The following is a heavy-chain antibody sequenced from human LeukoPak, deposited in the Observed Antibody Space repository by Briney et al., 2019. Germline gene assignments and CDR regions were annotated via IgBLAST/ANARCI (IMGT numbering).Heavy chain of an antibody. J-gene: IGHJ3*02. CDR3: AKAYDYTKSRAFDI. V-gene: IGHV6-1*01. Sequence: SQTLSLTCAISGDTVSSNSAAWNWIRQSPSRGLEWLGRTYYRSKWYNDYAVSVKSRITINPDTSKNQFSLQLNSVTPEDTAVYYCAKAYDYTKSRAFDIWGQGTMVTVSS. D-gene: IGHD3-16*01. CDR1: GDTVSSNSAA. CDR2: TYYRSKWYN.